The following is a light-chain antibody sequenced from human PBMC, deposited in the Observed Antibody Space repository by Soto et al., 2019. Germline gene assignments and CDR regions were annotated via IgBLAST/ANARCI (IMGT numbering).Light chain of an antibody. CDR1: SSNIGDNT. Sequence: QSVLTQPPSASATPGQRVTISCSGSSSNIGDNTVNWYQQLPGTAPKLLIYSNNQRPSGVPDRFSGSKSGTSGSLAISGLQSEDEADYHCAAWDDSLHGWVFGGGTKVTVL. CDR2: SNN. J-gene: IGLJ3*02. V-gene: IGLV1-44*01. CDR3: AAWDDSLHGWV.